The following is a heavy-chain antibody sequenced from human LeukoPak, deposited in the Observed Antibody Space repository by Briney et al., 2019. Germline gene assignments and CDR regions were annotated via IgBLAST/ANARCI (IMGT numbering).Heavy chain of an antibody. CDR1: GGSFSGYY. Sequence: SETLSLTCAVYGGSFSGYYWSWIRQPPGKGLEWIGEINHSGSTNYNPSLKSRVTISVDTSKNQFSLKLSSVTAADTAVYYCARVQDTSMYWGRGTLVTVSS. CDR3: ARVQDTSMY. J-gene: IGHJ4*02. V-gene: IGHV4-34*01. CDR2: INHSGST. D-gene: IGHD1-26*01.